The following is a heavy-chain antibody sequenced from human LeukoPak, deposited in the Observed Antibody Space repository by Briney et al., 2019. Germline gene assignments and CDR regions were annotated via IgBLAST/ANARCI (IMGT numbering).Heavy chain of an antibody. CDR3: ARERLGGGFDS. CDR2: ISAYNGNT. Sequence: ASVKVSCKASGYTFTSYAMGWVRQAPGQGLEWMGWISAYNGNTNYEQKLQGRATMTTDTPTSTAYMELRSLRYEDTAVYYCARERLGGGFDSWGQGTLVTVSS. V-gene: IGHV1-18*01. J-gene: IGHJ4*02. D-gene: IGHD1-26*01. CDR1: GYTFTSYA.